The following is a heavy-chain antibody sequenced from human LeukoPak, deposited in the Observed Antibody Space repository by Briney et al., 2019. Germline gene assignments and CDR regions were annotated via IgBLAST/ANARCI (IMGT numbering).Heavy chain of an antibody. D-gene: IGHD1-26*01. CDR1: GVSISSGSYY. V-gene: IGHV4-61*02. CDR3: AREGWELRGHDY. CDR2: IYTSGST. Sequence: SQTLSLTCTVSGVSISSGSYYWSWIRQPAGKGLEWIGRIYTSGSTNYNPSLKSRVTISVDTSKNQFSLKLSSVTAADTAVYYCAREGWELRGHDYRGPGTPVTASS. J-gene: IGHJ4*02.